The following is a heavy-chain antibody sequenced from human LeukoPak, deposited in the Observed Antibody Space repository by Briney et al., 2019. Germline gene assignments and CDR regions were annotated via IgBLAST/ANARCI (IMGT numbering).Heavy chain of an antibody. V-gene: IGHV4-39*01. D-gene: IGHD4-11*01. CDR2: IYYSGST. CDR3: VAVTPRDDAFDI. CDR1: AVSISSSSYY. J-gene: IGHJ3*02. Sequence: SETLSLTCTASAVSISSSSYYWGWIRQPPGKGLEWIGSIYYSGSTYYNPSLKSRVTISVDTSKNQFSLKLSSVTAADTAVYYCVAVTPRDDAFDIWGQGTMVTVSP.